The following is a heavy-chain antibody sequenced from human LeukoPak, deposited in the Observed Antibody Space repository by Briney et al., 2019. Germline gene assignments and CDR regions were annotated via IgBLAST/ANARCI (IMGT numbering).Heavy chain of an antibody. CDR3: ARGIPGRSIDY. CDR2: INHSGST. Sequence: PSETLSLTCAVYGGSFSGYYWSWIRQPPGKGLEWIGEINHSGSTNYNPSLKSRVTISVVTSKNQFSLKLSSVNAADTAVYYCARGIPGRSIDYWGQGTLVTVSS. J-gene: IGHJ4*02. V-gene: IGHV4-34*01. D-gene: IGHD3-16*02. CDR1: GGSFSGYY.